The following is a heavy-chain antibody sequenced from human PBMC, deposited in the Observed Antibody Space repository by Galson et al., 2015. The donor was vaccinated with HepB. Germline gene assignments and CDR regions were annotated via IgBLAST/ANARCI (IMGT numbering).Heavy chain of an antibody. CDR1: GGTFSSYA. Sequence: SVKVSCKASGGTFSSYAISWVRQAPGQGLEWMGGIIPIFGTANYAQKFQGRVTITADESTSTAYMELSSLRSEDTAVYYCARTTVTQNYYYYYMDVWGKGTTVTVSS. CDR3: ARTTVTQNYYYYYMDV. J-gene: IGHJ6*03. CDR2: IIPIFGTA. D-gene: IGHD4-17*01. V-gene: IGHV1-69*13.